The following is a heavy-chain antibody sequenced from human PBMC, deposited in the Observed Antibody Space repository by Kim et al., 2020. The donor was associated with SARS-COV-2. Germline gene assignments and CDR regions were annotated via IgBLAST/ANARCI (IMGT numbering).Heavy chain of an antibody. D-gene: IGHD3-22*01. J-gene: IGHJ3*02. V-gene: IGHV3-21*01. Sequence: VKGRFTISRDNAKNSLYLQMNSPRAEDTAVYYCASTGYYDSSGYSAFDIWGQGTMVTVSS. CDR3: ASTGYYDSSGYSAFDI.